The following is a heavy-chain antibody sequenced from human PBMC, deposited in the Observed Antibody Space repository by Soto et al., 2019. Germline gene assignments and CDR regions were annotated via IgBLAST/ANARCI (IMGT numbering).Heavy chain of an antibody. CDR1: GFTFRRFT. CDR2: ISSNSAYI. J-gene: IGHJ5*02. D-gene: IGHD2-2*01. CDR3: TRDASRDTSARGWFDP. Sequence: GGSLRPSCAASGFTFRRFTMNWVRQAPGKGLEWVSPISSNSAYIYYTDALRGRFTIARDNAKNSLHLQMNSLRAEDPAVYYCTRDASRDTSARGWFDPWGPGTLVTVAS. V-gene: IGHV3-21*01.